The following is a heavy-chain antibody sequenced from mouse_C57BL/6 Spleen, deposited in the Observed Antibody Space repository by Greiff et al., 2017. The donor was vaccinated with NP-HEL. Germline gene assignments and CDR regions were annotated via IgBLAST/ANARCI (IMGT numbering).Heavy chain of an antibody. D-gene: IGHD1-1*01. CDR2: IRNKANGYTT. J-gene: IGHJ4*01. V-gene: IGHV7-3*01. CDR3: ARSPIYYYGSSYPFYAMDY. Sequence: EVHLVESGGGLVQPGGSLSLSCAASGFTFTDYYMSWVRQPPGKALEWLGFIRNKANGYTTEYSASVKGRFTIFRDNSQSILYLQMNALRAEDSATYYCARSPIYYYGSSYPFYAMDYWGQGTSVTVSS. CDR1: GFTFTDYY.